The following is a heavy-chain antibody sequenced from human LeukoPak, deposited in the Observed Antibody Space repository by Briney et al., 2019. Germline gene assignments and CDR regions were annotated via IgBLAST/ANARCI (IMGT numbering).Heavy chain of an antibody. J-gene: IGHJ5*02. CDR3: ARTYMTSARFDP. Sequence: SQTLSLTCTVSGGSISSGGYYWSWIRQHPGKGLEWIGYIYYSGSTYYNPSLRSRVTISVDTSKNQFSLKLSSVTAADTAVYYCARTYMTSARFDPWGQGTLVTVSS. D-gene: IGHD2-21*02. CDR2: IYYSGST. V-gene: IGHV4-31*03. CDR1: GGSISSGGYY.